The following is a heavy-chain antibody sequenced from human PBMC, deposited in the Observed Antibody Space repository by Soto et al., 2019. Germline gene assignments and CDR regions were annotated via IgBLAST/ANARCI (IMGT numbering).Heavy chain of an antibody. CDR2: ISAGGGNT. V-gene: IGHV3-23*01. CDR3: ANNLRGIATMVDY. D-gene: IGHD6-13*01. Sequence: EVQLLESGGGLVQPGGSLRLSCAASGFTFNTYAMSWVRQAPGKGLEWVSAISAGGGNTYYADSVKGRFTISRDNSKNTLYLQMSSLRAEDTAIYYCANNLRGIATMVDYWGQGTLVTVSS. CDR1: GFTFNTYA. J-gene: IGHJ4*02.